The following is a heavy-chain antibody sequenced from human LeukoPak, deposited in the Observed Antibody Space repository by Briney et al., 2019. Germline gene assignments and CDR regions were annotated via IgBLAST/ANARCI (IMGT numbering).Heavy chain of an antibody. V-gene: IGHV1-2*02. CDR3: ASWWSSGYYFFDY. CDR2: INPNSGGT. Sequence: VASVKVSCKASGYTFTGYYMHWVRQAPGQGLEWMGWINPNSGGTNYAQKFQGRVTMTRDTSISTAYMELSRLRSDDTAVYYCASWWSSGYYFFDYWGQGTLVTVSS. J-gene: IGHJ4*02. D-gene: IGHD3-22*01. CDR1: GYTFTGYY.